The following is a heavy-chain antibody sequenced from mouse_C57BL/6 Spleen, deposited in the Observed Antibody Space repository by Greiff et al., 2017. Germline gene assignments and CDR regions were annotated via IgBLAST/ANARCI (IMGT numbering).Heavy chain of an antibody. CDR1: GYTFTSYN. CDR3: ARDMITTVVAKGLDY. J-gene: IGHJ2*01. Sequence: LQESGAELVRPGASVKMSCKASGYTFTSYNMHWVKQTPRQGLEWIGAIYPGNGDTSYNQKFKGKATLTVDKSSSTAYMQLSSLTSEDSAVYFCARDMITTVVAKGLDYWGQGTTLTVSS. CDR2: IYPGNGDT. D-gene: IGHD1-1*01. V-gene: IGHV1-12*01.